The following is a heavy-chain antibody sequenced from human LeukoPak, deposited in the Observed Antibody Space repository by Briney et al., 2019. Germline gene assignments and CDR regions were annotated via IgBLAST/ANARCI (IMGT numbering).Heavy chain of an antibody. D-gene: IGHD3-22*01. CDR1: GFTFSSYW. CDR3: AREAHYYDSSGYYWGYYFDY. J-gene: IGHJ4*02. V-gene: IGHV3-7*01. Sequence: PGGSLRLSCAASGFTFSSYWMHWVRQAPGKGLEWVANIKQDGSEKYYVDSVKGRFTISRDNAKNSLYLQMNSLRAEDTAVYYCAREAHYYDSSGYYWGYYFDYWGRGTLVTVSS. CDR2: IKQDGSEK.